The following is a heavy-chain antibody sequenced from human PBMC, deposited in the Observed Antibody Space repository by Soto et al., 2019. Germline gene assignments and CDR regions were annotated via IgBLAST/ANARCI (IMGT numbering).Heavy chain of an antibody. J-gene: IGHJ3*02. CDR2: IYYSGST. CDR3: ARGLTVTTRRHAFDI. D-gene: IGHD4-17*01. CDR1: GGSISCGGYY. V-gene: IGHV4-31*03. Sequence: SETLSLTCTVSGGSISCGGYYWSWIRQHPGKGLEWIGYIYYSGSTYYNPSLKSRVTISVDTSKNQFSLKLSSVTAADTAVYYCARGLTVTTRRHAFDIWGQGTMVTVS.